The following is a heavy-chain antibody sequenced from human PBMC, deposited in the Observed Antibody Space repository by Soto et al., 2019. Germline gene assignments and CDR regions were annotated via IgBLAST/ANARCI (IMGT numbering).Heavy chain of an antibody. V-gene: IGHV3-30-3*01. CDR2: ISYDGSNK. D-gene: IGHD5-18*01. CDR3: ARDKKGYSYGRQNYYYYYGMNV. Sequence: GGSLRLSCAASGFTFSSYAMHWVRQAPGKGLEWVAVISYDGSNKYYADSVKGRFTISRDNSKNTLYLQMNSLRAEDTAVYYCARDKKGYSYGRQNYYYYYGMNVWGQGTTVTVSS. CDR1: GFTFSSYA. J-gene: IGHJ6*02.